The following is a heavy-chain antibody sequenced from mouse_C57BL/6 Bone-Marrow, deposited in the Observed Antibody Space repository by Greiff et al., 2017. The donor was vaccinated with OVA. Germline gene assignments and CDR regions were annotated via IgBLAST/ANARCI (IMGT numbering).Heavy chain of an antibody. J-gene: IGHJ2*01. D-gene: IGHD3-2*02. CDR2: IDPENGDT. CDR1: GFNIKDDY. V-gene: IGHV14-4*01. CDR3: TTQADFDY. Sequence: VQLQQSGAELVRPGASVKLSCTASGFNIKDDYMHWVKQRPEQGLEWIGWIDPENGDTEYASKFQGKATITADTSSNTAYLQLSSLTSEDTAVYYCTTQADFDYGGQGTTLTVSS.